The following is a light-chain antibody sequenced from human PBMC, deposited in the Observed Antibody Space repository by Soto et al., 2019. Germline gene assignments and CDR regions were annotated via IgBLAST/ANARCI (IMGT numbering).Light chain of an antibody. CDR1: SSDVGDYNY. V-gene: IGLV2-8*01. CDR2: EVS. J-gene: IGLJ2*01. CDR3: SSYAGSNNFV. Sequence: QSALTQPPSASGSPGQSVTISCTGTSSDVGDYNYVSWYQQHPGKAPKLMIYEVSKRASGVPDRFSGSKSGNTASLTVSGLQAEDEADYYCSSYAGSNNFVFGGGTKLTVL.